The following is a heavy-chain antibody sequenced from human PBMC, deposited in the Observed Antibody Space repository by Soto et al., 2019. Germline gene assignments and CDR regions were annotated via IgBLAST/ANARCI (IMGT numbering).Heavy chain of an antibody. V-gene: IGHV1-18*01. Sequence: ASVKVSCKASGYTFTACGISWVRQAPGQGLEWMGWIGAYNGNTNYAQKFQDRVTMTTDTSTSTAYMELMSLTSDDTAVYYCARSGAVVTAHFDFWGQGTLVTVSS. J-gene: IGHJ4*02. CDR2: IGAYNGNT. CDR1: GYTFTACG. CDR3: ARSGAVVTAHFDF. D-gene: IGHD2-2*01.